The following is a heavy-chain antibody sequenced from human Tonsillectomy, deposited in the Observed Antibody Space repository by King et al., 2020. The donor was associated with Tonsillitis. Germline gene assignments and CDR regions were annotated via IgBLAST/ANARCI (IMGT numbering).Heavy chain of an antibody. CDR2: ISGSATYI. V-gene: IGHV3-21*01. J-gene: IGHJ4*02. CDR1: GFTFSSYS. CDR3: AREEGEGFDY. D-gene: IGHD3-16*01. Sequence: DVQLVESGGGLVKPGGSLRLSCAASGFTFSSYSMNWVRQAPGKGLEWVSSISGSATYIYYADSVKGRFTNSRDNAKNSLYLQMNSLRAEDTAVYYCAREEGEGFDYWGQGTLVAVSS.